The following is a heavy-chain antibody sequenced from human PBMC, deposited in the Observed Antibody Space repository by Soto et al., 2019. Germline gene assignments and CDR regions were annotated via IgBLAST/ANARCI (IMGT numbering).Heavy chain of an antibody. CDR1: GGSFSGYY. CDR2: INHSGST. J-gene: IGHJ4*02. V-gene: IGHV4-34*01. D-gene: IGHD1-1*01. Sequence: SETLSLTCAVYGGSFSGYYWSWFRQPPGKGLEWIGEINHSGSTNYNPSLKSRVTISVDTSKNQFSLKLSSVTAADTAVYYCARELERVFDYWGQGTLVTVSS. CDR3: ARELERVFDY.